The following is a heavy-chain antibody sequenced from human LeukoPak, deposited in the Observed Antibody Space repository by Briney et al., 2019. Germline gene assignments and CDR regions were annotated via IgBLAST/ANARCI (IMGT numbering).Heavy chain of an antibody. CDR2: ISSSSDYI. CDR1: GITFSSYS. V-gene: IGHV3-21*01. Sequence: GGSLRLSCAASGITFSSYSMNWVRQAPGKGLEWVSSISSSSDYIYYADSVKGRFTISRDNAKNSLYLQMNSPRAEDTAVYYCARGWVTVPVPFDYWGQGTLVTVSS. J-gene: IGHJ4*02. CDR3: ARGWVTVPVPFDY. D-gene: IGHD4-23*01.